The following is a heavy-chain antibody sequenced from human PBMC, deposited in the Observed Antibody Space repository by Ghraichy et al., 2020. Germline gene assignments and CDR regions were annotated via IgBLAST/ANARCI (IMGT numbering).Heavy chain of an antibody. Sequence: ASVKVSCKASGYTFTTYGISWVRQAPGQGLECMGWISALKGNTNYAQKLQGRVTLTTDTSTSTAYMELRSLRSDDTAMYYCARGGSGLYVFRHWGQGTLVTVSS. D-gene: IGHD3-10*02. CDR2: ISALKGNT. CDR3: ARGGSGLYVFRH. V-gene: IGHV1-18*01. J-gene: IGHJ1*01. CDR1: GYTFTTYG.